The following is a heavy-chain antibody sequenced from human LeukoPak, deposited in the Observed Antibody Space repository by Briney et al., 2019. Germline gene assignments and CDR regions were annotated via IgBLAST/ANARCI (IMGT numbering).Heavy chain of an antibody. CDR1: GYTFTSYY. CDR3: AREYSSGWYWRGWFDP. CDR2: INPSGGST. V-gene: IGHV1-46*01. D-gene: IGHD6-19*01. Sequence: ASVKVSCKASGYTFTSYYMHWVRQAPGQGLEWMGVINPSGGSTSYAQKFQGRVTMTRDMSTSTVYMELSRLRSDDTAVYYCAREYSSGWYWRGWFDPWGQGTLVTVSS. J-gene: IGHJ5*02.